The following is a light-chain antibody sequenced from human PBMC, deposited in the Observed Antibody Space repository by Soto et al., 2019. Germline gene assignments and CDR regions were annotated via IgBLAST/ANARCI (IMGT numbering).Light chain of an antibody. J-gene: IGLJ1*01. CDR2: EVT. Sequence: QSVLTQPASVSGSPGQSIAISCTGTSGDVGGYDYVSWYLQHPDKAPKLMIYEVTKRPSWVSNRFSGSKSGNTASLTISGLQPEDEADYYCSSHTSGSTRVFGSGTKVTVL. CDR3: SSHTSGSTRV. V-gene: IGLV2-14*01. CDR1: SGDVGGYDY.